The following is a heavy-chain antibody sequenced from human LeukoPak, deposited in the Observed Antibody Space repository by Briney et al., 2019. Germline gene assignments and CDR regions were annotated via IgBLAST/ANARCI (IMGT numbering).Heavy chain of an antibody. D-gene: IGHD2-15*01. V-gene: IGHV4-39*07. CDR3: TRGHTDRYCFGGICYSGKSLDY. CDR1: GGSISSNSHY. CDR2: IYYSGNT. J-gene: IGHJ4*02. Sequence: PSETLSLTCTVSGGSISSNSHYWGWIRQPPGKGLEWIGSIYYSGNTNYNPSLKSRVTVSVATSKNQISLKLSSATAADTAVYFCTRGHTDRYCFGGICYSGKSLDYWGRGTLVTVSS.